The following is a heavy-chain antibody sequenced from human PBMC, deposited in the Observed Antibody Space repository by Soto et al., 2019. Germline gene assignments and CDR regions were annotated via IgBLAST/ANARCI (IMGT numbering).Heavy chain of an antibody. D-gene: IGHD2-2*01. Sequence: EVQLVESGGGLVQPGGSLRLSCAGSGFTFSSYWMSWVRQVPGKGLDWVANIRADGAETYYVGSVKGRFTISRDNAKNSLYLQMDSLRAEDTALYYCARDGGFCPSTSYCLTFWGRGTLVTVSA. CDR3: ARDGGFCPSTSYCLTF. CDR1: GFTFSSYW. J-gene: IGHJ4*02. V-gene: IGHV3-7*01. CDR2: IRADGAET.